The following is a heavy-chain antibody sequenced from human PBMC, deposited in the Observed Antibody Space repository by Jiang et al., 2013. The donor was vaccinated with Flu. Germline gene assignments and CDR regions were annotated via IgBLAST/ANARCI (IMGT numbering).Heavy chain of an antibody. CDR1: GGSFSGYY. CDR3: ARELGPGIAVAGRPNWFDP. CDR2: INHSGST. Sequence: SLTCAVYGGSFSGYYWSWIRQPPGKGLEWIGEINHSGSTNYNPSLKSRVTISVDTSKNQFSLKLSSVTAADTAVYYCARELGPGIAVAGRPNWFDPWGQGTLVTVSS. V-gene: IGHV4-34*01. J-gene: IGHJ5*02. D-gene: IGHD6-19*01.